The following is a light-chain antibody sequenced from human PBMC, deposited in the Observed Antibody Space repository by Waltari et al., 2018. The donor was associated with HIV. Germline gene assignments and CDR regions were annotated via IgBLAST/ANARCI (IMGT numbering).Light chain of an antibody. CDR2: YNS. V-gene: IGLV3-21*04. CDR3: QVWDSSNEHVV. CDR1: NIGGKS. Sequence: SYVLTQPPSVSVAPGAAATISCGAWNIGGKSAHWYKQQPGQAPVLVTRYNSDRPSGIPDRISGSNSGHTATLTITSVEAGDEATYYCQVWDSSNEHVVFGGGTELTVL. J-gene: IGLJ3*02.